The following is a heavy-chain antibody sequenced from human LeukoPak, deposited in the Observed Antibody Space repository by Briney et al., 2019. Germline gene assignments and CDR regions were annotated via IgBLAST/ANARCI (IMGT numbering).Heavy chain of an antibody. J-gene: IGHJ6*03. D-gene: IGHD4-11*01. V-gene: IGHV4-4*07. CDR1: GGSISSYY. CDR3: ARAGDSNTGAYYYYYMDV. CDR2: IYTSGST. Sequence: SETLSLTCTVSGGSISSYYWSWIRQPAGKGLEWIGRIYTSGSTNYNPSLKSRVTMSVDTSKNQFSLKLSSVTAADTAVYYCARAGDSNTGAYYYYYMDVWGKGTTVTVSS.